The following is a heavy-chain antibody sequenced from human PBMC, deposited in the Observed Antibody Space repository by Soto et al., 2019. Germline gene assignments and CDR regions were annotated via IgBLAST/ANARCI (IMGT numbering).Heavy chain of an antibody. CDR1: GFSFRNYG. J-gene: IGHJ5*02. D-gene: IGHD1-26*01. Sequence: QVLLVESGGGVVQPGTSLRLSCAASGFSFRNYGMHWVRQAPGKGLEWVAVTSSDGNTKNYAASVKGRFTISSNTSKNTLYLQMSSLRAEDTALYYCASLGGSYYESWFDPWCQGTLVIVSS. CDR3: ASLGGSYYESWFDP. V-gene: IGHV3-33*01. CDR2: TSSDGNTK.